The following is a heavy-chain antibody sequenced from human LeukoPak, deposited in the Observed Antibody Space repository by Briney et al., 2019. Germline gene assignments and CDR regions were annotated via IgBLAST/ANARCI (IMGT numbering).Heavy chain of an antibody. CDR1: GYTFTSYA. Sequence: GASVKVSCKASGYTFTSYAMNWVRQAPGQGLEWMGWINTNTGNPTYAQGFTGRFVFSLDTSVSTAYLQISSLKAEDTAVYYCARVYCSGGSCYPDYWGQGTLVTVSS. D-gene: IGHD2-15*01. J-gene: IGHJ4*02. CDR2: INTNTGNP. V-gene: IGHV7-4-1*02. CDR3: ARVYCSGGSCYPDY.